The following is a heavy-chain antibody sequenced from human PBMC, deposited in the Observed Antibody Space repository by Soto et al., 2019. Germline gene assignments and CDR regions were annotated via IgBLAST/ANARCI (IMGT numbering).Heavy chain of an antibody. CDR2: INAGNGNT. V-gene: IGHV1-3*01. CDR3: ARGSALPYDFWSGYLPFDY. J-gene: IGHJ4*02. CDR1: GYTFTSYA. D-gene: IGHD3-3*01. Sequence: ASVKVSCKASGYTFTSYAMHWVRQAPGQRLEWMGWINAGNGNTKYSQKFQGRVTITRDTSASTAYMELSSLRSEDTAVYYCARGSALPYDFWSGYLPFDYWGQGTLVTVSS.